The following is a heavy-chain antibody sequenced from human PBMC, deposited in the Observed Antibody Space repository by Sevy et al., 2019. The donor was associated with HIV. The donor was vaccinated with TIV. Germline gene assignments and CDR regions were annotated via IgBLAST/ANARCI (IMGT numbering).Heavy chain of an antibody. D-gene: IGHD3-10*01. V-gene: IGHV3-30*18. CDR1: GFTFRTSG. CDR2: ISYDEAHK. Sequence: GGSLRLSCVTSGFTFRTSGMHWVRQSPGKGLEWVAIISYDEAHKNYADSVRGRFSISKDNSKNTLYLQMSSQKTEETAVYYCAKDYSAGITFVRGAYRARGDYFDYWGQGTQVTVSS. CDR3: AKDYSAGITFVRGAYRARGDYFDY. J-gene: IGHJ4*02.